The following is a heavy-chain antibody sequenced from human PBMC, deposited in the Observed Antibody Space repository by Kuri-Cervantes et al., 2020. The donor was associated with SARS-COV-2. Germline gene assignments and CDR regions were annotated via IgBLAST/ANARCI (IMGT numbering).Heavy chain of an antibody. CDR2: ISSSGSTI. Sequence: GGSLRLSCAASGFSFSSYGMSWIRQAPGKGLEWVSYISSSGSTIYYADSVKGRFTISRDNAKNSLYLQMNSLRAEDTAVYYCASVRGYGDYVFDYWGQGTLVTVSS. V-gene: IGHV3-48*04. J-gene: IGHJ4*02. D-gene: IGHD4-17*01. CDR3: ASVRGYGDYVFDY. CDR1: GFSFSSYG.